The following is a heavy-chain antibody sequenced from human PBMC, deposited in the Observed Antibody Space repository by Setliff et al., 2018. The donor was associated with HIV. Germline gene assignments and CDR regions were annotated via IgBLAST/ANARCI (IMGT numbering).Heavy chain of an antibody. CDR1: GGSFSDYY. J-gene: IGHJ6*04. D-gene: IGHD2-8*02. V-gene: IGHV4-34*10. CDR3: VRTGGSPDEGGYMDV. Sequence: SETLSLTCAVYGGSFSDYYWSWIRQPPGKGLEWIGEINHSGSTNYNPSLKSRFFISRDNAKNSVYLQMNSLRAEDTAVYHCVRTGGSPDEGGYMDVWGTGTTVTVSS. CDR2: INHSGST.